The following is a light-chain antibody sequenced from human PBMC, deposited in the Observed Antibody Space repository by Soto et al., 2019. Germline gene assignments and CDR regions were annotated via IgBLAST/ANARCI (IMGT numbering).Light chain of an antibody. J-gene: IGLJ1*01. CDR2: EVS. V-gene: IGLV2-14*01. CDR1: SSDVGGYNF. Sequence: QSVLTQPASVSGSPGQSITISCTGTSSDVGGYNFVSWYQQHPGKTPKLMIYEVSNLPSGVSNRFSGSKSGNTASLTISGLQAEDEADYYCSSFTSGSTLFGTGTKLTVL. CDR3: SSFTSGSTL.